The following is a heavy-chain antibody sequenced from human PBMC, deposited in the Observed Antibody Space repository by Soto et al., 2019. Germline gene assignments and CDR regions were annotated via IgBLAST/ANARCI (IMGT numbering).Heavy chain of an antibody. CDR3: ARVCPGEGKMATWPYSMDV. CDR2: IYDSGSS. Sequence: SETLSLTCTVSGASIRSYYWSWIRQPPGKGLEWIGDIYDSGSSNYNPSLESRVTISVDTSKNPFSLKLSSVTSADTAVYYCARVCPGEGKMATWPYSMDVWGQGTTVTVSS. D-gene: IGHD5-12*01. CDR1: GASIRSYY. V-gene: IGHV4-59*01. J-gene: IGHJ6*02.